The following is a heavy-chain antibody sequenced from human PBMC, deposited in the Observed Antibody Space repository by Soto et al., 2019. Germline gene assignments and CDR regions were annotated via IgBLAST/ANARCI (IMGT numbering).Heavy chain of an antibody. Sequence: ASVKVSCKASGYTFTGYAMHWVRQAPGQRLEWMGWINAYNGDTKYAQKFQGRVTMTTDTSTSTAYMELRSLRFDDTAVYYCARYGAVAGTDWGQGTLVTVSS. D-gene: IGHD6-19*01. CDR3: ARYGAVAGTD. CDR2: INAYNGDT. J-gene: IGHJ4*02. CDR1: GYTFTGYA. V-gene: IGHV1-3*01.